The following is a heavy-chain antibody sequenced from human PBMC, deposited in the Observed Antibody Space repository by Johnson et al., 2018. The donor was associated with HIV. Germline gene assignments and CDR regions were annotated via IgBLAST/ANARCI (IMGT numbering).Heavy chain of an antibody. CDR3: ARDTVTGSPAFDI. J-gene: IGHJ3*02. CDR1: GFTFSSYA. Sequence: QLVESGGGVVQPGRSLRLSCAASGFTFSSYAMHWVRQAPGKGLEWVAVISYDGSNKYYADSVKGRFTISRDNSKKTLYLKMNSLRAEDTAVYYCARDTVTGSPAFDIWGQGTMVTVSS. V-gene: IGHV3-30*04. D-gene: IGHD1-20*01. CDR2: ISYDGSNK.